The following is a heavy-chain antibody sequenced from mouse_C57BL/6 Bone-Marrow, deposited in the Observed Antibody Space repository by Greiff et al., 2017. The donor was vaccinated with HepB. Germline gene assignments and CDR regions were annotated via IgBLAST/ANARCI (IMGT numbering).Heavy chain of an antibody. J-gene: IGHJ1*03. D-gene: IGHD4-1*01. Sequence: EVQLQQSGPELVKPGASVKISCKASGYTFTDYYMNWVKQSHGKSLEWIGDINPNNGGTSYNQKFKGKATLTVDKSSSTAYMELRSLTSEDSAVYYCADWDGYFDVWGTGTTVTVSS. V-gene: IGHV1-26*01. CDR3: ADWDGYFDV. CDR1: GYTFTDYY. CDR2: INPNNGGT.